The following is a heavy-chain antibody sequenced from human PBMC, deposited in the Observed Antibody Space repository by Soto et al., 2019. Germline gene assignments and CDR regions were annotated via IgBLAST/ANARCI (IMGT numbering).Heavy chain of an antibody. Sequence: GGSLRLSCAASGFTFCTYTMSWVRRAPGKGLEWVSAISGSGASPSYADSVQGRFTISRDNPKRTLYLQMNNLRAEDTAVYYCAKARCSTTNCYVPDYWGQGTLVTVSS. V-gene: IGHV3-23*01. CDR3: AKARCSTTNCYVPDY. D-gene: IGHD2-2*01. CDR1: GFTFCTYT. CDR2: ISGSGASP. J-gene: IGHJ4*02.